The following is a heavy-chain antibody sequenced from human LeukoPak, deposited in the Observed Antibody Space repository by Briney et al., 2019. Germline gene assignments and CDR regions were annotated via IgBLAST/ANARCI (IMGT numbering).Heavy chain of an antibody. V-gene: IGHV1-2*02. D-gene: IGHD3-10*01. J-gene: IGHJ4*02. CDR1: GYTFTGYY. CDR3: ARELITMVRGVISGY. CDR2: INPNSGGT. Sequence: GASVKVSCKASGYTFTGYYMHWVRQAPGQGLEWMGWINPNSGGTNYAQKFQGRVTMTRDTSISTAYMELSRLRSDDTAVYYCARELITMVRGVISGYWGQGTLVTVSS.